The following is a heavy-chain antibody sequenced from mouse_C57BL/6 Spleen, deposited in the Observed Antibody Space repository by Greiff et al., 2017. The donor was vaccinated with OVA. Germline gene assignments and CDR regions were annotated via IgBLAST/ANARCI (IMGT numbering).Heavy chain of an antibody. J-gene: IGHJ2*01. Sequence: ESGPGLVKPSQSLSLTCSVPGYSITSGYYWNWIRQFPGNKLEWMGYISYDGSNNYNPSLKNRISITRDTSKNQFFLKLNSVTTEDTATYYCARFFGDYWGQGTTLTVSS. CDR1: GYSITSGYY. V-gene: IGHV3-6*01. CDR2: ISYDGSN. CDR3: ARFFGDY.